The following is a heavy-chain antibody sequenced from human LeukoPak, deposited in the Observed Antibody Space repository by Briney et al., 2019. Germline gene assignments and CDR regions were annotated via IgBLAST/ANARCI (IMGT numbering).Heavy chain of an antibody. Sequence: SETLSLTCTVSGGSISNYYWNWIRQPPGKGLEWIGYIYYSGSTNYNPSLKSRVTISVDTSKNQFSLKLSSVTAADTAVYYCARHGAAVGRGWFDPWGQGTLVTVSS. CDR3: ARHGAAVGRGWFDP. V-gene: IGHV4-59*08. J-gene: IGHJ5*02. CDR2: IYYSGST. D-gene: IGHD6-13*01. CDR1: GGSISNYY.